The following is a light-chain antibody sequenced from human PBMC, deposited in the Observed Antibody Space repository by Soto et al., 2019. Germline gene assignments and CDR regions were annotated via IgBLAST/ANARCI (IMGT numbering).Light chain of an antibody. J-gene: IGLJ2*01. CDR2: GNN. Sequence: SVLTQPPSESGTPGQTVTMSCSGSSSNIGRNTVNWYQQVPGTAPKVLINGNNERPSGVPDRFSGSKSGTSASLAISGLQSDDEAHYYCAVWDDSLNVVVIGGGTKLTVL. V-gene: IGLV1-44*01. CDR3: AVWDDSLNVVV. CDR1: SSNIGRNT.